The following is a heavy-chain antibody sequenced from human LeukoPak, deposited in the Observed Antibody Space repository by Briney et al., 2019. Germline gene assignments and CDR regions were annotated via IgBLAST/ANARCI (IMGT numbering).Heavy chain of an antibody. D-gene: IGHD1-7*01. V-gene: IGHV3-7*01. J-gene: IGHJ4*02. CDR2: ITPDGSGD. CDR1: GFTFSNHR. Sequence: GGSLRLSCAASGFTFSNHRMSWVRQAPGRGLEWVASITPDGSGDYYMDSVKGRFTISRDNAENSLYLQMNSLGAEDTAVYYCARLMGTVTTYDYWGQGTLVTVSS. CDR3: ARLMGTVTTYDY.